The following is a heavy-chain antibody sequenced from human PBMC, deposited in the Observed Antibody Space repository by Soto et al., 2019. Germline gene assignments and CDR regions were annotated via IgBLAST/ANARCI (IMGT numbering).Heavy chain of an antibody. Sequence: QVQLVQSGAEVKKPGSPVKVSCKASGGTFSSYAISWVRQAPGQGLEWMGGIIPIFGTANYAQKFQGRATITADETTITDYMELSSLRSEDTAVYYCARDGDYGPKRGYFQHWGQGTLVTVSS. D-gene: IGHD4-17*01. CDR1: GGTFSSYA. CDR3: ARDGDYGPKRGYFQH. J-gene: IGHJ1*01. V-gene: IGHV1-69*12. CDR2: IIPIFGTA.